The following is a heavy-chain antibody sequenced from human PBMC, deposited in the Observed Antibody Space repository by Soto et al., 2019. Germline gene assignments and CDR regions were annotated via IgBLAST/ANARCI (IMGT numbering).Heavy chain of an antibody. CDR1: GFTFSSYS. CDR2: ISSSSSYI. J-gene: IGHJ5*02. CDR3: ARENSSCWSKPNWFDP. V-gene: IGHV3-21*01. Sequence: GGSLRLSCAASGFTFSSYSMNWVRQAPGKGLEWVSSISSSSSYIYYADSVKGRFTISRDNAKNSLYLQMNSLRAEDTAVYYCARENSSCWSKPNWFDPWGQGTLVTVSS. D-gene: IGHD6-19*01.